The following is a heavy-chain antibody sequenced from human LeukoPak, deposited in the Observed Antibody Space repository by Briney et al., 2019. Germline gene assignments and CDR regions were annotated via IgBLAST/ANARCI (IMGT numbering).Heavy chain of an antibody. J-gene: IGHJ4*02. CDR2: IYHNGNT. V-gene: IGHV4-38-2*01. Sequence: SETLSLTCAVSGYSISSGYYWGWIRQPPGKGLERIGTIYHNGNTYYNPSLKSRVTISVDTSKNQFSLKLTSVTAADTALYYCTRVRYNYGDSDYWGQGTLVTVSS. CDR3: TRVRYNYGDSDY. D-gene: IGHD5-18*01. CDR1: GYSISSGYY.